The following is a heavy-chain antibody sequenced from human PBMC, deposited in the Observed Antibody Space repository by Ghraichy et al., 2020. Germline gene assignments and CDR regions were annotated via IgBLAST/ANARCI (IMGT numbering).Heavy chain of an antibody. CDR3: ARDPREYCSGGSCYLDNWFDP. J-gene: IGHJ5*02. CDR1: GFTFSSYS. V-gene: IGHV3-21*01. CDR2: ISSSSSYI. D-gene: IGHD2-15*01. Sequence: GGSLRLSCAASGFTFSSYSMNWVRQAPGKGLEWVSSISSSSSYIYYADSVKGRFTISRDNAKNSLYLQMNSLRAEDTAVYYCARDPREYCSGGSCYLDNWFDPWGQGTLVTVSS.